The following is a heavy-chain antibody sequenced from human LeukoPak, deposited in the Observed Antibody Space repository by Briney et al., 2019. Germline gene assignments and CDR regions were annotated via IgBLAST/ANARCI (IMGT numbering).Heavy chain of an antibody. Sequence: GGSLRLSCAASGVTFSSYWMSGVRQAPGKGLEWVANIEQDGREKYYVDSVKGRFTISRDNAKNSLYLQMNRLRAEDTAVYYCARDLYYGSGRYYNRLNWFDPWGQGTLVTVSS. J-gene: IGHJ5*02. V-gene: IGHV3-7*01. D-gene: IGHD3-10*01. CDR3: ARDLYYGSGRYYNRLNWFDP. CDR2: IEQDGREK. CDR1: GVTFSSYW.